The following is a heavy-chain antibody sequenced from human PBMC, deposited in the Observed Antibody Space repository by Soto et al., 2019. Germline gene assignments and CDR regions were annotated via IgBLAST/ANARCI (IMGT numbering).Heavy chain of an antibody. J-gene: IGHJ3*02. D-gene: IGHD3-22*01. CDR1: GGSISSYY. V-gene: IGHV4-59*08. Sequence: SETLSLTCTVSGGSISSYYWSWIRQPPGKGLEWIAYISYSGRTNYNPSLKSRVSISEDTSKNRFSLRLSSVTAADTAVYYCARLRYYDSSGYFDAFDIWGQGTMVTVSS. CDR3: ARLRYYDSSGYFDAFDI. CDR2: ISYSGRT.